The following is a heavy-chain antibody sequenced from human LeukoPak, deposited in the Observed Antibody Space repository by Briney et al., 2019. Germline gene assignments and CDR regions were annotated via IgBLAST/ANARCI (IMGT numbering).Heavy chain of an antibody. J-gene: IGHJ4*02. V-gene: IGHV1-69*05. D-gene: IGHD3-3*01. CDR3: ARARAISGYYFDY. CDR1: GATFSSYA. CDR2: IIPIFGTA. Sequence: SVKVSCKASGATFSSYAISWVRQAPGQGLEWMGGIIPIFGTANYAQKFQGRVTITTDESTSTAYLELSSLRSEDTAVYYCARARAISGYYFDYWGQGTLVTVSS.